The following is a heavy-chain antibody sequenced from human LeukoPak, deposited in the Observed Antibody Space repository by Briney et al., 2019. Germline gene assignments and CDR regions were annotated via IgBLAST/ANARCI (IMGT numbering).Heavy chain of an antibody. D-gene: IGHD1-26*01. CDR1: GYRFSTYW. CDR3: ARLRAVGAGDYFDY. CDR2: IYPVDSDT. J-gene: IGHJ4*02. V-gene: IGHV5-51*01. Sequence: GASLRLSCTGSGYRFSTYWIGWVRQVPGKGLEWMGIIYPVDSDTRYSPSFQGQVTISADKSISTAYLQWDSLKASDTATYFCARLRAVGAGDYFDYWGQGTLVTVSA.